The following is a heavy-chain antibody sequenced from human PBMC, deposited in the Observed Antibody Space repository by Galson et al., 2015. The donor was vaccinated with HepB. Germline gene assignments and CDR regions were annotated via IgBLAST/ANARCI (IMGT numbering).Heavy chain of an antibody. D-gene: IGHD3-22*01. Sequence: PALVKPTQTLTLTCTLSGFSLSTSGVGVGWIRQPPGKAPEWLGIIYWDEDKRYSPSLKSRLTIAKGTSKNQVVLTMTNMDPVDTATYYCAHRRDYYDSSGIAFDIWGQGTMVTVSS. J-gene: IGHJ3*02. V-gene: IGHV2-5*02. CDR3: AHRRDYYDSSGIAFDI. CDR2: IYWDEDK. CDR1: GFSLSTSGVG.